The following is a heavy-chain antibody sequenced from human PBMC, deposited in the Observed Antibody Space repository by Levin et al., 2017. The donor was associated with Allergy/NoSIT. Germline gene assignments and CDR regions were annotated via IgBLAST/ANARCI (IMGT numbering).Heavy chain of an antibody. D-gene: IGHD2-15*01. CDR1: GFTFSSYT. Sequence: ETLSLTCAASGFTFSSYTMNWVRQAPGKGLEWVSYISSSSSTVYYADSVKGRFTVSRDNAKNSLYLQMNSLRAEDTAVYYCAGRGCSGGSCYWFDPWGQGTLVTVSS. V-gene: IGHV3-48*01. J-gene: IGHJ5*02. CDR3: AGRGCSGGSCYWFDP. CDR2: ISSSSSTV.